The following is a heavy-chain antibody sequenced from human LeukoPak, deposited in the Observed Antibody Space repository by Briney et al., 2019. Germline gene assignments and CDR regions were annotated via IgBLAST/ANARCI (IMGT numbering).Heavy chain of an antibody. CDR3: VSGVSIWLGNAFDF. D-gene: IGHD3-10*01. Sequence: GGSLRLSCAASGFTFSTYWMHWARQDPGKGLVWVSRINSDGSDTIYADSVKGRFTISRDNAKNTLYLQMNSLRPEDTAVYYCVSGVSIWLGNAFDFWGQGTMVTVSS. CDR2: INSDGSDT. CDR1: GFTFSTYW. V-gene: IGHV3-74*01. J-gene: IGHJ3*01.